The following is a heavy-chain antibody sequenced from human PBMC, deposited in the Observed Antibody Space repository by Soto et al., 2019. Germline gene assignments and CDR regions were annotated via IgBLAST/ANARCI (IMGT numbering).Heavy chain of an antibody. Sequence: GGSLRLSCAASGFTFSSYSMNWVRQAPGKGLEWVSSISSSSSYIYYADSVKGRFTISRDNAKNSLYLQMNSLRAEDTAVYYCARELVVAATRYGMDVWGQGTTVTVSS. D-gene: IGHD2-15*01. CDR3: ARELVVAATRYGMDV. CDR2: ISSSSSYI. CDR1: GFTFSSYS. V-gene: IGHV3-21*01. J-gene: IGHJ6*02.